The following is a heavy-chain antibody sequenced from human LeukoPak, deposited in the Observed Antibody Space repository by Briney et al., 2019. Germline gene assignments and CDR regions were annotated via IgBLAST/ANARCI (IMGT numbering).Heavy chain of an antibody. CDR1: GGSINSDDYY. J-gene: IGHJ5*02. CDR2: IYYSGST. V-gene: IGHV4-39*01. Sequence: SETLSFTCTVSGGSINSDDYYWGWIRQPPGKGLEWIGSIYYSGSTYYNPSLKIRVTMSVDTSNNLFSLMLNSVTAADTAVYYCARHSYRNYLGWFDPWGQGTLVTVSS. D-gene: IGHD4-11*01. CDR3: ARHSYRNYLGWFDP.